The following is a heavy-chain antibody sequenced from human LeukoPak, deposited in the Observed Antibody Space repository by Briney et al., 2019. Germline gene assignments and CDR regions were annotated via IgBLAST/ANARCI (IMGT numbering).Heavy chain of an antibody. V-gene: IGHV4-4*07. D-gene: IGHD4-17*01. J-gene: IGHJ4*02. Sequence: PSETLSLTCTVSGGSISSYYWSWIRQPPGKGLEWIGPIYTSGSTNYNPSLKSRVTMSVDTSKNQFSLKLSSVTAADTAVYYCARDADYGDFDYWGQGTLVTVSS. CDR1: GGSISSYY. CDR3: ARDADYGDFDY. CDR2: IYTSGST.